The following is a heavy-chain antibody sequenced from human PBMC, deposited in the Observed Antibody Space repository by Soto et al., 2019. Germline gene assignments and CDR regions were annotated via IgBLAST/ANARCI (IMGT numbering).Heavy chain of an antibody. CDR3: ARDFQDGVVI. J-gene: IGHJ4*02. Sequence: SETLYLTCTVSGGSISSGGYYWSWIRQHPGKGLEWIGYIYYSGRTYYNQSLKSRDTISVDTSKNQFSLKLSSVTAADTAVYYCARDFQDGVVIWGQGTLVTVS. D-gene: IGHD3-3*01. CDR1: GGSISSGGYY. V-gene: IGHV4-31*03. CDR2: IYYSGRT.